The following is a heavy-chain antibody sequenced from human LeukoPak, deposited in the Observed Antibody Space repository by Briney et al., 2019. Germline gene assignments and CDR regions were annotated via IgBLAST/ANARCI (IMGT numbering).Heavy chain of an antibody. CDR3: ARGSSPPQVPTVKYYYYYYMDV. CDR2: ISSSGSTI. D-gene: IGHD2-2*01. V-gene: IGHV3-11*04. Sequence: NSGGSLRLSCAASGFTFSDYYMSWIRQAPGKGLEWVSYISSSGSTIYYADSVKGRFTISRDNAKNSLYLQMNSLRAEDTAVYYCARGSSPPQVPTVKYYYYYYMDVWGKGTTVTVSS. CDR1: GFTFSDYY. J-gene: IGHJ6*03.